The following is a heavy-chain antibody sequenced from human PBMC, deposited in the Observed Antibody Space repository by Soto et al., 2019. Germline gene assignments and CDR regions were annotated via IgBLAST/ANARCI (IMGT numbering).Heavy chain of an antibody. D-gene: IGHD2-15*01. CDR1: GFTFSSYS. V-gene: IGHV3-21*01. Sequence: GGSLRLSCAASGFTFSSYSMNWVRQAPGKGLEWVSSISSSSSYIYYADSVKGRFTISRDNAKNSLYLQMNSLRAEDTAVYYCARDLVVVAATLGGDYWGQGTLVTVSS. CDR3: ARDLVVVAATLGGDY. CDR2: ISSSSSYI. J-gene: IGHJ4*02.